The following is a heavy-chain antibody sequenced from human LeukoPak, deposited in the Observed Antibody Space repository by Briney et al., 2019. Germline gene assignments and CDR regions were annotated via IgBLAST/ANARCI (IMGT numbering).Heavy chain of an antibody. D-gene: IGHD6-13*01. CDR2: IKYDGDEE. CDR1: GFTFSDYW. CDR3: KSGGAAPGSFDN. V-gene: IGHV3-7*01. Sequence: PGGSLRLSCAASGFTFSDYWMSWMRQAPGKGLEWVANIKYDGDEEYYVDSVKGRFTISRDSAKSSLYLQLNSLRVEDTAVYYCKSGGAAPGSFDNWGQGTLVTVSP. J-gene: IGHJ4*02.